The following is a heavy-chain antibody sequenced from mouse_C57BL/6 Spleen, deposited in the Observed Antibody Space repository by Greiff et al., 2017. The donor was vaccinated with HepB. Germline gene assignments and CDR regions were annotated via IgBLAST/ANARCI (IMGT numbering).Heavy chain of an antibody. CDR3: ARCITTVGYAMDY. D-gene: IGHD1-1*01. Sequence: VKLQESGPELVKPGASVKISCKASGYAFSSSWMNWVKQRPGKGLEWIGRIYPGDGDTNYNGKFKGKATLTADKSSSTAYMQLSSLTSEDSAVYFCARCITTVGYAMDYWGQGTSVTVSS. J-gene: IGHJ4*01. CDR2: IYPGDGDT. V-gene: IGHV1-82*01. CDR1: GYAFSSSW.